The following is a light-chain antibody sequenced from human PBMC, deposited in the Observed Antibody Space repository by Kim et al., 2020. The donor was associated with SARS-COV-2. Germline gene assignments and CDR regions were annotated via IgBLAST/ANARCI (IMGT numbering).Light chain of an antibody. J-gene: IGKJ2*01. V-gene: IGKV3-20*01. Sequence: IVLTQSPGTLSLSPGERATLSCRASQSVSSSHLAWYQQKPGQAPRLLIYTASIRAAGVADRFTGSGSGTDFTLTISRLEPGDFAVYYCQQYDSSSYTFGQGTKLEI. CDR2: TAS. CDR1: QSVSSSH. CDR3: QQYDSSSYT.